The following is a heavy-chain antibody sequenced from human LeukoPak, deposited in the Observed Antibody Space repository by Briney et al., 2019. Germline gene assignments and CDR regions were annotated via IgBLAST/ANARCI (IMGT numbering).Heavy chain of an antibody. CDR2: ISSSSSTI. CDR3: ARSHQRVGIEDY. J-gene: IGHJ4*02. D-gene: IGHD1-26*01. V-gene: IGHV3-48*04. Sequence: GGSLRLSCAASGFTFNSFGMSWVRQAPGKGLERLSYISSSSSTIYYADSVRGRFTISRDNAKNSLYLQINSLRADDTAVYYRARSHQRVGIEDYWGQGTLVTVSS. CDR1: GFTFNSFG.